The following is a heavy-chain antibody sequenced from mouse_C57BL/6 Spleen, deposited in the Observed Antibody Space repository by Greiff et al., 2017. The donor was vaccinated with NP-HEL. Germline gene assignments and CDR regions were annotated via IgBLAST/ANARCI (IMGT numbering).Heavy chain of an antibody. CDR3: VRHDSNYWYFDV. Sequence: EVQLQESGGGLVQPKGSLKLSCAASGFSFNTYAMNWVRQAPGKGLEWVARIRSKSNNYATYYADSVKDRFTISRDDSESMLYLQMNNLKTEDTAMYYCVRHDSNYWYFDVWGTGTTVTVSS. D-gene: IGHD2-5*01. J-gene: IGHJ1*03. V-gene: IGHV10-1*01. CDR1: GFSFNTYA. CDR2: IRSKSNNYAT.